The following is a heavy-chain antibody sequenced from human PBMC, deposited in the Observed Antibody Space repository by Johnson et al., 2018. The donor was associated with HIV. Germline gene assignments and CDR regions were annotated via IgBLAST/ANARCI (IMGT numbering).Heavy chain of an antibody. CDR3: ARGRKSMTGVDLRGGGFDI. CDR1: GFTFDDYG. CDR2: ISYDGSNK. J-gene: IGHJ3*02. V-gene: IGHV3-30*03. D-gene: IGHD3-10*01. Sequence: QVQLVESGGGVVRPGGSLRLSCAASGFTFDDYGMSWVRQVAGKGLEWVAVISYDGSNKYYADSVKGRFTISRDNSNNTLYLQMSSLRVEDTAVYVCARGRKSMTGVDLRGGGFDIWGQGTMVTVSS.